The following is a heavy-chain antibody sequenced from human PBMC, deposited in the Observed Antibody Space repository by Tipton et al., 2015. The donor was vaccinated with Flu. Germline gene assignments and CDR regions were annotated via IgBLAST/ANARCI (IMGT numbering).Heavy chain of an antibody. Sequence: LRLSCTVSGGSISSYYWIWIRQPPGKGLEWIGYIYYSGSTNYNPSPKSRVTISVDTSKNQFSLKLSSVTAADTAVYYCARRPCSGGSCRSAFDIWGQGTMVTVSS. CDR3: ARRPCSGGSCRSAFDI. CDR2: IYYSGST. D-gene: IGHD2-15*01. J-gene: IGHJ3*02. CDR1: GGSISSYY. V-gene: IGHV4-59*08.